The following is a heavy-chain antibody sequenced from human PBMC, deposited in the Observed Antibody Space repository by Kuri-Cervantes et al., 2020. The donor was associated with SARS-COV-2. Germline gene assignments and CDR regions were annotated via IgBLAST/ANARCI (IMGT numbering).Heavy chain of an antibody. Sequence: SETLSLTCTVSGGSISSYYWNWIRQPPGQGLEWLGYIYYSGSTKYNPSLESLVTISLDTYRNQFSLKLSSVTAADSAVYYCARSGYYSRGVTYYYMDVWDKGTTVTVSS. CDR1: GGSISSYY. CDR3: ARSGYYSRGVTYYYMDV. J-gene: IGHJ6*03. D-gene: IGHD3-22*01. V-gene: IGHV4-59*12. CDR2: IYYSGST.